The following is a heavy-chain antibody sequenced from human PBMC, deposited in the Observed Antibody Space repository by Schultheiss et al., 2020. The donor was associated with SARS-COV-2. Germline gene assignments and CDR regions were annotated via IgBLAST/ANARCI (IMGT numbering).Heavy chain of an antibody. CDR3: AKDRVVVTYFDY. V-gene: IGHV3-30*18. D-gene: IGHD2-21*02. CDR2: ISYDGSNK. J-gene: IGHJ4*02. Sequence: GGSLRLSCAASGFTFSSFGMHWARQAPGKGLEWVAVISYDGSNKYYADSVKGRFTISRDNSKNTLYLQMNSLRAEDTAVYYCAKDRVVVTYFDYWGQGTLVTVSS. CDR1: GFTFSSFG.